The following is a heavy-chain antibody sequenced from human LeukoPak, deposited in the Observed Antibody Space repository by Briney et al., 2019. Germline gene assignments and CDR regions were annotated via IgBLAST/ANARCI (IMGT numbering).Heavy chain of an antibody. J-gene: IGHJ4*02. D-gene: IGHD3-22*01. Sequence: GGSLRLSCAASGFTFSSYSMNWVRQAPGKGLEWVSSISSSSSYIYYADSVKGRFTISRDNAKNSLYLQMNSLRAEDTAVYYCARDLQGIVVAAPSYWGQGTLVTVSS. CDR1: GFTFSSYS. CDR2: ISSSSSYI. CDR3: ARDLQGIVVAAPSY. V-gene: IGHV3-21*01.